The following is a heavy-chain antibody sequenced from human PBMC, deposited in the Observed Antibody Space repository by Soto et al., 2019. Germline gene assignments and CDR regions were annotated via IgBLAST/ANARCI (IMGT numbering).Heavy chain of an antibody. J-gene: IGHJ5*02. V-gene: IGHV6-1*01. CDR1: GDSVSSNSAA. D-gene: IGHD3-9*01. CDR2: TYYRSKWYN. CDR3: AGDGHIRYFDWSYNWFDP. Sequence: SQTLSLTCAISGDSVSSNSAAWNWIRQSPSRGLEWLGRTYYRSKWYNDYAVSVKSRITINPDTSKNQFSLQLNSVTPEDTAVYYCAGDGHIRYFDWSYNWFDPWGQGTLVTVSS.